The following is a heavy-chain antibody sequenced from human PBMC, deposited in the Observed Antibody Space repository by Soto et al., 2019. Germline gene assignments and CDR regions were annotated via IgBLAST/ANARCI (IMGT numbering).Heavy chain of an antibody. D-gene: IGHD3-10*01. V-gene: IGHV1-18*01. CDR2: ISAYNGNT. J-gene: IGHJ5*02. CDR3: ARGVGSGSYYNQYNWFDP. CDR1: GYTFTSYG. Sequence: ASVKVSCKASGYTFTSYGISWVRQAPGQGLEWMGWISAYNGNTNYPQKLQGRVTMTTDTSTSTAYMELRSLRSDDTAVYYCARGVGSGSYYNQYNWFDPWGQGTLVTVSS.